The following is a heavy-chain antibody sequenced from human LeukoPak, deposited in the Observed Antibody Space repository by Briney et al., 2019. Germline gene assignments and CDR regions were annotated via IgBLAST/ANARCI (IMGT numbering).Heavy chain of an antibody. CDR3: ARGAYDFWSGYSYGY. CDR2: IYTSGST. D-gene: IGHD3-3*01. CDR1: GGSISSNSYY. J-gene: IGHJ4*02. Sequence: SETLSLTCTVSGGSISSNSYYWSWIRQPAGKGLEWIGRIYTSGSTNYNPSLKSRVTISVDTSKNQFSLKLSSVTAADTAVYYCARGAYDFWSGYSYGYWGQGTLVTVSS. V-gene: IGHV4-61*02.